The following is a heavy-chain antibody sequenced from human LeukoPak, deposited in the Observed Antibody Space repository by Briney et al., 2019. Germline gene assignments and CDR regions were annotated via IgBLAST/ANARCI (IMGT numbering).Heavy chain of an antibody. D-gene: IGHD2-2*01. CDR1: GFTFSSYA. Sequence: GGSLRLSCAASGFTFSSYAMLWVRQAPGKGLEWVAVISYDGSNKYYADSVKGRFTISRDNSKNTLYLQMNSLRAEDTAVYYCARGHIVVVPAANYFDYWGQGTLVTVSS. V-gene: IGHV3-30-3*01. CDR2: ISYDGSNK. J-gene: IGHJ4*02. CDR3: ARGHIVVVPAANYFDY.